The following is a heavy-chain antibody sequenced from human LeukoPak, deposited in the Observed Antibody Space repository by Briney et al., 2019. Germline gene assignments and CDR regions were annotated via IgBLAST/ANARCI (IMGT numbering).Heavy chain of an antibody. J-gene: IGHJ4*02. Sequence: SETLSLTCTVSGGSVSSGSYYWSWIRQPPGKGLEWIGYIYYSGSTNYNPSLKSRVTISVDTSKNQFSLKLSSVTAADTAVYYCASGEDLDYWGQGTLVTVSS. CDR2: IYYSGST. D-gene: IGHD1-14*01. CDR3: ASGEDLDY. CDR1: GGSVSSGSYY. V-gene: IGHV4-61*01.